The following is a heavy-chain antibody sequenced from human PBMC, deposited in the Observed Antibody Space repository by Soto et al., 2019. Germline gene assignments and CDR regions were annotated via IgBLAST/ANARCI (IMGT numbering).Heavy chain of an antibody. J-gene: IGHJ5*02. CDR3: ARGPPSNYVWGSYRFNWFDP. V-gene: IGHV4-31*03. Sequence: SETLSLTCTVSGGSISSGGYYWSWIRQHPGKGLEWIGYIYYSGSTYYNPSLKSRVTISVDTSKNQFSLNLSSVTAADTAVYYCARGPPSNYVWGSYRFNWFDPWGQGTLVTVSS. CDR1: GGSISSGGYY. CDR2: IYYSGST. D-gene: IGHD3-16*02.